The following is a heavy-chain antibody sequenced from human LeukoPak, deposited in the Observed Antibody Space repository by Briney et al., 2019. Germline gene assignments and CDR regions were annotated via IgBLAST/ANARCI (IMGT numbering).Heavy chain of an antibody. D-gene: IGHD3-9*01. V-gene: IGHV4-59*08. CDR3: ARRLLRYFDWLPDSFDY. J-gene: IGHJ4*02. CDR1: GGSISSYY. CDR2: IYYSGST. Sequence: SETLSLTCTVSGGSISSYYWTWIRQPPGKGLEWIGYIYYSGSTNYNPSLKSRVTISLDTSKNQFSLKLSSVTAADTAVYYCARRLLRYFDWLPDSFDYWGQGTLVTVSS.